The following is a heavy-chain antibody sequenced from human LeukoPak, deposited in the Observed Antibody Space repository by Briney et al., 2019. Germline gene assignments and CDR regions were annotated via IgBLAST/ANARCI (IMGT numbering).Heavy chain of an antibody. V-gene: IGHV4-39*07. CDR1: GGSIRSSNYY. D-gene: IGHD6-13*01. Sequence: SETLSLTCNISGGSIRSSNYYWGWIRQPPGKGLEWIGNIYHSGSTYYNPSLKSRVTISVDTSKNQFSLNLSSVTAADTAVYYCARVRRPGGQLVRYYYYYYMDVWGKGTTVTVSS. J-gene: IGHJ6*03. CDR3: ARVRRPGGQLVRYYYYYYMDV. CDR2: IYHSGST.